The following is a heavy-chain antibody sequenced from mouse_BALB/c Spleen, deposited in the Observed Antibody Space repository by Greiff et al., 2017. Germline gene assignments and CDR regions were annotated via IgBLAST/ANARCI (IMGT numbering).Heavy chain of an antibody. CDR3: ARGGDYAWFAY. D-gene: IGHD2-4*01. V-gene: IGHV5-6-5*01. J-gene: IGHJ3*01. CDR1: GFTFSSYA. CDR2: ISSGGST. Sequence: EVQGVESGGGLVKPGGSLKLSCAASGFTFSSYAMSWVRQTPEKRLEWVASISSGGSTYYPDSVKGRFTISRDNARNILYLQMSSLRSEDTAMYYCARGGDYAWFAYWGQGTLVTVSA.